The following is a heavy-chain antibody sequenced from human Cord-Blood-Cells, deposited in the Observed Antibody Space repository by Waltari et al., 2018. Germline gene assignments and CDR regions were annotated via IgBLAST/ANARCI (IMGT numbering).Heavy chain of an antibody. CDR3: ARRDYDILTGYDY. J-gene: IGHJ4*02. D-gene: IGHD3-9*01. CDR2: INHSGST. V-gene: IGHV4-34*01. CDR1: GGCFSGSS. Sequence: QVQLQQWGAGLLKPSETLSLTCAVYGGCFSGSSWSWIRQPPGKGLEWIGEINHSGSTNYNPSLKSRVTISVDTSKNQFSLKLSSVTAADTAVYYCARRDYDILTGYDYWGQGTLVTVSS.